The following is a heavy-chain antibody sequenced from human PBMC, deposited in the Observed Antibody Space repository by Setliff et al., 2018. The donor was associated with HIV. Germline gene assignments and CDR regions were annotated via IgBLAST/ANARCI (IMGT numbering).Heavy chain of an antibody. CDR3: ARDKALYYYDGSGSPLVDI. J-gene: IGHJ3*02. V-gene: IGHV1-18*01. Sequence: ASVKVSCKASGCTFTNYGINWVRQAPGQGPEWMGWISTYNGNTSNTQNLQGRVTMTTDTSTNTAYMELRSLTSDGTAVYYCARDKALYYYDGSGSPLVDIWGQGTMVTVS. CDR2: ISTYNGNT. CDR1: GCTFTNYG. D-gene: IGHD3-22*01.